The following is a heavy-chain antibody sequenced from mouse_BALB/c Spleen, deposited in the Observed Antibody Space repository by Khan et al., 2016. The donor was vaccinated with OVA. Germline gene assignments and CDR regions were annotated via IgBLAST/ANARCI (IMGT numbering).Heavy chain of an antibody. Sequence: QVQLKESGAELVRPGASVKLSCKPSGYIFTSYWIHWVKQRSGQGLAWFARIYPGTDNTYYNEKLKDKVTLTADKSSSTVYMQLSSLKSADSAVYFCAREEALYYFDYWGQGTTLTVAA. CDR2: IYPGTDNT. CDR3: AREEALYYFDY. V-gene: IGHV1-76*01. D-gene: IGHD3-2*02. CDR1: GYIFTSYW. J-gene: IGHJ2*01.